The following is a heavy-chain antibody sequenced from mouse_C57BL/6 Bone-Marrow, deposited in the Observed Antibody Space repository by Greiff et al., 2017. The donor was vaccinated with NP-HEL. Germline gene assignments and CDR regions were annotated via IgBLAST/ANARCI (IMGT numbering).Heavy chain of an antibody. CDR1: GFTFSSYT. CDR3: AILLYYFDY. CDR2: ISGGGGNT. V-gene: IGHV5-9*01. Sequence: EVMLVESGGGLVKPGGSLKLSCAASGFTFSSYTMSWVRQTPEKRLEWVATISGGGGNTYYPDSVKGRFTISRDNAKNTLYLQMSSLRSEDTALYYCAILLYYFDYWGQGTTLTVSS. J-gene: IGHJ2*01. D-gene: IGHD2-10*01.